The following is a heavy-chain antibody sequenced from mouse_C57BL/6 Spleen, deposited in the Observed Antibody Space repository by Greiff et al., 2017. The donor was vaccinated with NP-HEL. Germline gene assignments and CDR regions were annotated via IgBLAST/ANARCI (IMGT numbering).Heavy chain of an antibody. CDR2: IDPSDSYT. V-gene: IGHV1-69*01. CDR3: ARYSDYDGFAY. CDR1: GYTFTSYW. D-gene: IGHD2-4*01. J-gene: IGHJ3*01. Sequence: QVQLQQPGAELVMPGASVKLSCKASGYTFTSYWMHWVKQRPGQGLEWIGEIDPSDSYTNYNQKFKGKSTLTVDKSSSTAYMQLSSLTSEDSAVYYCARYSDYDGFAYWGQGTLVTVSA.